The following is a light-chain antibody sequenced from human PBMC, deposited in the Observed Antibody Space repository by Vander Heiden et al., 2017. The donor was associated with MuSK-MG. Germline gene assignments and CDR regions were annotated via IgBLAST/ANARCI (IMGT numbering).Light chain of an antibody. Sequence: QSALTQPASVSGSPGQSITISCTGTSSDVGGYNYVSWFQQHPGKAPKFIMYDVIDRPSGVSNRFSGSKSGNTASLTISGLQAADEADYYCSSYSSSSTLVVFGGGTKLTVL. CDR1: SSDVGGYNY. CDR3: SSYSSSSTLVV. CDR2: DVI. V-gene: IGLV2-14*03. J-gene: IGLJ2*01.